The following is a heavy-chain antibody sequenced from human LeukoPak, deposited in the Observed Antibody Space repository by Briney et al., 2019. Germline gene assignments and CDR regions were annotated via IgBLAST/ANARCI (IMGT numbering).Heavy chain of an antibody. D-gene: IGHD3-22*01. V-gene: IGHV3-21*01. J-gene: IGHJ4*02. CDR1: GFTFSSYS. CDR3: ARADYDSSGYIDY. Sequence: VGSLRLSCAASGFTFSSYSMNWVRQAPGKGLEWVSSISSSSSYIYYADSVKGRFTISRDNAKNSLYLQMNSLRAEDTAVYYCARADYDSSGYIDYWGQGTLVTVSS. CDR2: ISSSSSYI.